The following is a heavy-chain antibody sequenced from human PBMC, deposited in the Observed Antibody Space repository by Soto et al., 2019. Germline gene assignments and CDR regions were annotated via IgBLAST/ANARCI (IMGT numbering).Heavy chain of an antibody. Sequence: QVQLVQSGAEVKKPGSSVKVSCKASGGTFSSYAISWVRQAPGHGLEWMGGIIPIFGTANYAQQFQGRVTITADESTSTAYMELSSLRSEDTAVYYCAREYPSRYCSGGSCYSYSFDPWCQGTLVTVSS. CDR3: AREYPSRYCSGGSCYSYSFDP. CDR1: GGTFSSYA. CDR2: IIPIFGTA. D-gene: IGHD2-15*01. V-gene: IGHV1-69*12. J-gene: IGHJ5*02.